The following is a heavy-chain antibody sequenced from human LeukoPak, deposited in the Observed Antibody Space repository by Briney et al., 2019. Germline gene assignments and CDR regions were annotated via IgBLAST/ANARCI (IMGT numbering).Heavy chain of an antibody. V-gene: IGHV1-2*02. J-gene: IGHJ4*02. CDR1: GYTFTNYA. D-gene: IGHD6-13*01. Sequence: ASVKVSCKASGYTFTNYAMNWVRQAPGQGLEWMGWINPNSGGTNYAQKFQGRVTMTRDTSISTAYMELSRLRSDDTAVYYCASWGIAAAGKKGDYWGQGTLVTVSS. CDR3: ASWGIAAAGKKGDY. CDR2: INPNSGGT.